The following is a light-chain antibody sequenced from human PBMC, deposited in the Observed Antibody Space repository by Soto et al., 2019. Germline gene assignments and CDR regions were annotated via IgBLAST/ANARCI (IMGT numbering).Light chain of an antibody. CDR2: GAS. J-gene: IGKJ4*01. Sequence: EVVMTQSPATLSVSPWERATLSCRASQSVSSNLAWYQQKPGQAPRLLIYGASTRATGIPARFSGSGSGAEFTLTINSLQSEDFAVYYCQPYNNWPPLTFGGGTKVDIK. V-gene: IGKV3-15*01. CDR3: QPYNNWPPLT. CDR1: QSVSSN.